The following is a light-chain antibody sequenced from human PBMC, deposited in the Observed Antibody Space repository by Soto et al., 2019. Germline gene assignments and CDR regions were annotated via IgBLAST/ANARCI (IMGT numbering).Light chain of an antibody. CDR1: SSNIGAEYD. CDR3: QSYDSSLSVVV. J-gene: IGLJ2*01. CDR2: ESS. V-gene: IGLV1-40*01. Sequence: QSVLTQPSSVSGAPGQTVTISRTGSSSNIGAEYDVHWYQQLPGGAPKLLIYESSDRLSGVPDRFSGSKSGASASLAITGLQAEDEANYYCQSYDSSLSVVVFGGGTKVTVL.